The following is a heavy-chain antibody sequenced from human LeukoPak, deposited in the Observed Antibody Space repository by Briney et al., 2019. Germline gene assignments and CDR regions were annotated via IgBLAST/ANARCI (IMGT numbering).Heavy chain of an antibody. V-gene: IGHV3-30*18. CDR1: GFTFSSYS. CDR2: ISYDGSNK. D-gene: IGHD3-16*01. CDR3: AKVPGREYDYVWGSYDY. Sequence: PGGSLRLSCAASGFTFSSYSMHWVRQAPGKGLEWVAVISYDGSNKYYADSVKGRFTISRDNSKNTLYLQMNSLRAEDTAVYYCAKVPGREYDYVWGSYDYWGQGTLVTVSS. J-gene: IGHJ4*02.